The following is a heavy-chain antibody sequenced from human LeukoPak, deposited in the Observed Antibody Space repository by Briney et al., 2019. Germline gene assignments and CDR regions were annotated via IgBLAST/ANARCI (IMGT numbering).Heavy chain of an antibody. CDR3: ATTTWIQLWTFDY. D-gene: IGHD5-18*01. J-gene: IGHJ4*02. Sequence: ASETLSLTCTVSGGSISSYYWSWIRQPPGKGLEWIGYIYYSGSTNYNPSLKSRVTISVDTSKNQFSLKLSSVTAADTAVYYCATTTWIQLWTFDYWGQGTLDTVSS. V-gene: IGHV4-59*01. CDR1: GGSISSYY. CDR2: IYYSGST.